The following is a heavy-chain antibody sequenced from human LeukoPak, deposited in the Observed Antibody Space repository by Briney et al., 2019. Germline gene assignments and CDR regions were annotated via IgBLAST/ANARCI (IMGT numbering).Heavy chain of an antibody. J-gene: IGHJ4*02. CDR1: GFTFSDYG. D-gene: IGHD5-18*01. CDR2: ISSSSGHI. Sequence: PGGSLRLSCAASGFTFSDYGMSWVRQAPGKGLEWVSSISSSSGHIYYADSAKGRFTISRDNAKNSLYLQMSSLRAEDTAVYYCAREGRYGYSYGDYWGQGTLVTVSS. V-gene: IGHV3-21*01. CDR3: AREGRYGYSYGDY.